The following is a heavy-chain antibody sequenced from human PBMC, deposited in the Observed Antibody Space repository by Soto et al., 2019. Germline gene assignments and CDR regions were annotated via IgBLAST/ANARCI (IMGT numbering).Heavy chain of an antibody. D-gene: IGHD3-16*01. CDR3: GRDRLRVGELSFVGYFEY. J-gene: IGHJ4*02. CDR1: GITFSSYT. CDR2: ISIDASDK. Sequence: QVQLVESGGGVVQPGRSLRLSCTTSGITFSSYTMHWVRQAPGKGLEWLALISIDASDKYSADSVKGRFSISRDNSKNPLFPQMDSLSPGDTAVYCCGRDRLRVGELSFVGYFEYWGRGSLVAVSS. V-gene: IGHV3-30*01.